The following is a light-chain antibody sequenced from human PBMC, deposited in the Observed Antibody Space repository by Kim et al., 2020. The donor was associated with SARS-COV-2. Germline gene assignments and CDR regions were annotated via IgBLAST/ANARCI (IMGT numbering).Light chain of an antibody. J-gene: IGKJ4*01. CDR1: QSISSR. Sequence: ASVGDRIRITGRASQSISSRLAWYQQKPGQAPKLLIYDASTLEGGVPSRFSGGGSGTEFTLTITSLQPDDFASYSCQHYHSYPLTFGGGTKVDIK. V-gene: IGKV1-5*01. CDR3: QHYHSYPLT. CDR2: DAS.